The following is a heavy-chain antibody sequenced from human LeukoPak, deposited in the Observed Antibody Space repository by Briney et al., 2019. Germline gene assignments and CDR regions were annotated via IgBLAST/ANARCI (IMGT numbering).Heavy chain of an antibody. Sequence: SETLSLTCTVSGGSISSGGYYWSWIRQHPGKGLEWIGYISYSGSTYYNPSLKSRVTISVDTSKNQFSLKLSSVTAADTAVYYCARDSSSWYRGFDNWGQGTLVTVSA. CDR3: ARDSSSWYRGFDN. CDR2: ISYSGST. V-gene: IGHV4-31*03. CDR1: GGSISSGGYY. J-gene: IGHJ4*02. D-gene: IGHD6-13*01.